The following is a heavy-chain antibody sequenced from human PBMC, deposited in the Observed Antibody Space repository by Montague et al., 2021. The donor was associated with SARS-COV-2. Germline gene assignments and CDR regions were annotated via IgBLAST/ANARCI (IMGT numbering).Heavy chain of an antibody. V-gene: IGHV3-20*04. CDR3: ARGSAYYDFWSGLLDY. CDR1: GFTFDDYG. CDR2: INWNGDST. Sequence: SLRLSCAASGFTFDDYGMSWVRQAPGKGLQWVSGINWNGDSTTYADSVKGRFTISRDNAKNSLYLQMNSLRAEDTAVYYCARGSAYYDFWSGLLDYWGQGTLVTVSS. D-gene: IGHD3-3*01. J-gene: IGHJ4*02.